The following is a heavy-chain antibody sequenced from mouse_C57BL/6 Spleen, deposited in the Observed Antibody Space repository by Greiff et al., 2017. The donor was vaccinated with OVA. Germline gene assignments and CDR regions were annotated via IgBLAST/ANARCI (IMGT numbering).Heavy chain of an antibody. CDR2: ILPGSGST. D-gene: IGHD3-2*02. Sequence: QVQLKESGAELMKPGASVKLSCKATGYTFTGYWIEWVKQRPGHGLEWIGEILPGSGSTNYNEKFKGKATLTADKSSSTAYMQLSSLTSEDSAVYFCARGGTAQAYAMDYWGQGTSVTVSS. CDR3: ARGGTAQAYAMDY. CDR1: GYTFTGYW. V-gene: IGHV1-9*01. J-gene: IGHJ4*01.